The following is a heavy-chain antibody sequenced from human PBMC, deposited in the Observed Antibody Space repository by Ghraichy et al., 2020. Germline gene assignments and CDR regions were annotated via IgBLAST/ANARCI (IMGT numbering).Heavy chain of an antibody. J-gene: IGHJ5*02. CDR1: GFTFSAHG. CDR2: MRYDGSSP. Sequence: GGSLRLSCAASGFTFSAHGMHWVRRTPGKGLEWVAFMRYDGSSPFYADSVKGRFTISRDNSKNMLYLQMNSLRAEDTALYSCARDLAYSWGNYFDPWGQGTLVTVAS. D-gene: IGHD5-24*01. CDR3: ARDLAYSWGNYFDP. V-gene: IGHV3-30*02.